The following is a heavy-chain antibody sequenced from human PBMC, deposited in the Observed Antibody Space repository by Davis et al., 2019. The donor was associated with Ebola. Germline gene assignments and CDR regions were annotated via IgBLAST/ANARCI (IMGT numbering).Heavy chain of an antibody. D-gene: IGHD5-12*01. J-gene: IGHJ4*01. Sequence: PGGSLRLSCAASGFSFSTYTMKWVRQAPGKGLEWVSSISSTTSMYYYIVYADSVKGRFTISRDNAKNTLSLQMNSLRVEDTAVYYCVRDSGYYSHDYWGHGTLVTVSS. V-gene: IGHV3-21*01. CDR3: VRDSGYYSHDY. CDR2: ISSTTSMYYYI. CDR1: GFSFSTYT.